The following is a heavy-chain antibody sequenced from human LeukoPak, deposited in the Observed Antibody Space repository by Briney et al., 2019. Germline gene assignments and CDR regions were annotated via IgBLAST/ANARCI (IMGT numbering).Heavy chain of an antibody. CDR1: GFTFDDYA. D-gene: IGHD3-10*01. V-gene: IGHV3-7*01. CDR2: INLDGSEK. Sequence: TGGSLRLSCAASGFTFDDYAMHWVRQAPGKGLEWVANINLDGSEKDYVDSVKGRFTISRDNAKNSLYLQMSSLRGEDTAVYYCARDRRGGKSYYFHGMDVWGQGTTVTVSS. J-gene: IGHJ6*02. CDR3: ARDRRGGKSYYFHGMDV.